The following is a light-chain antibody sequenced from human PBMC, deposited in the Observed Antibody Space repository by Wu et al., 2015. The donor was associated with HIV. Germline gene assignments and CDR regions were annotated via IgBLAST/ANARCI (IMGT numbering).Light chain of an antibody. J-gene: IGKJ5*01. Sequence: AQSPSSLSASTGDTVTITCRASQDIGTYLAWYQQRPGRPPKLLVSATSTLEAGVPARFAGSGPGTQFSLTISCLQSEDFATYFCQQYDTFSFT. CDR1: QDIGTY. V-gene: IGKV1-8*01. CDR3: QQYDTFSFT. CDR2: ATS.